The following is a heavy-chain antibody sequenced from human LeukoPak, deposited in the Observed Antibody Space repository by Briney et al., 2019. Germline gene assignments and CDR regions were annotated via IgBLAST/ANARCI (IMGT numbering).Heavy chain of an antibody. V-gene: IGHV3-33*06. D-gene: IGHD1-20*01. CDR2: IWYDGSNK. CDR1: GFTFSSYG. J-gene: IGHJ4*02. Sequence: GRSLRLSCAASGFTFSSYGMHWVRQAPGKGLEWVAVIWYDGSNKYYADSVKGRFTISRDNSKNTLHLQMNSLRAEDTAVYYCAKDWEPYNWNYVGYWGQGTLVTVSS. CDR3: AKDWEPYNWNYVGY.